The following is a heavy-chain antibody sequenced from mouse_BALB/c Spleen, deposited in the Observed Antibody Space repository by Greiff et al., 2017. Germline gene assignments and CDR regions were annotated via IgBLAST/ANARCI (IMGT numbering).Heavy chain of an antibody. Sequence: VQLQESGPGLVAPSQSLSITCTVSGFSLTSYGVHWVRQPPGKGLEWLGVIWAGGSTNYNSALMSRLSISKDNSKSQVFLKMNSLQTDDTAMYYCARDWTTVVKGYFDVWGAGTTVTVSS. J-gene: IGHJ1*01. CDR2: IWAGGST. D-gene: IGHD1-1*01. CDR3: ARDWTTVVKGYFDV. CDR1: GFSLTSYG. V-gene: IGHV2-9*02.